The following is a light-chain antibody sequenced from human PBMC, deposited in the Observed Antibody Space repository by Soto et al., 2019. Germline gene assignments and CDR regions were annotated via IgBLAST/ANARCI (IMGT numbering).Light chain of an antibody. V-gene: IGLV2-14*01. CDR2: DVS. CDR3: SSYTSGSTYV. CDR1: SSDVGGHNS. Sequence: QSALTQPASVSGSPGQSITISCTGTSSDVGGHNSVAWYQHNPGKAPKLMIYDVSNRPSGVSSRFSGSKSGNTASLSISGLLGEDEADYYCSSYTSGSTYVFGTGTKLTVL. J-gene: IGLJ1*01.